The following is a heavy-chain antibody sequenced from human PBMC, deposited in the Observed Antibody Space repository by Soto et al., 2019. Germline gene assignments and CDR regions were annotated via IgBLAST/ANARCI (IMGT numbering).Heavy chain of an antibody. Sequence: QVQLQESGPGLVKPSQTLSLTCTVSGGSISRGGYYWSWIRQHPGKGLEWIGYIYYSGSTYYNPSLKSRVTISVDTSKNQFSLKLSAVTAADTAVYSCARGDGDCYDVWGQGTTVTVSS. CDR1: GGSISRGGYY. J-gene: IGHJ6*02. V-gene: IGHV4-31*03. CDR2: IYYSGST. CDR3: ARGDGDCYDV. D-gene: IGHD2-21*02.